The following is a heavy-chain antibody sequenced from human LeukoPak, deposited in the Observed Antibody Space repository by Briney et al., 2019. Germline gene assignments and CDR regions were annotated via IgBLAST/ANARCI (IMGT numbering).Heavy chain of an antibody. D-gene: IGHD6-13*01. J-gene: IGHJ5*02. Sequence: PGGSLRLSCAASGFTFSSYAMSWVRQAPGKGLEWVSAISGSGGSTYYADSVRGRFTISRDNSKNTLYLQMNSLRAEDTAVYYCAKDLPAAGPNNWFDPWGQGTLVTVPS. CDR2: ISGSGGST. CDR3: AKDLPAAGPNNWFDP. CDR1: GFTFSSYA. V-gene: IGHV3-23*01.